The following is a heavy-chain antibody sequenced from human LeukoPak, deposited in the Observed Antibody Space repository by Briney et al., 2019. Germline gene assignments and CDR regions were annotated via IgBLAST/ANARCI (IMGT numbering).Heavy chain of an antibody. D-gene: IGHD1-26*01. V-gene: IGHV3-7*05. CDR3: TRRRPGGSYRDY. CDR1: GFTFTSYW. CDR2: IKQDESEK. J-gene: IGHJ4*02. Sequence: PGRSLRLSCAASGFTFTSYWMSWVRQAPGKGLEWVANIKQDESEKYYVDSVKGRFTISRDNAKNSLYLQMNSLRAEDTAVYYCTRRRPGGSYRDYWGQGTLVTVSS.